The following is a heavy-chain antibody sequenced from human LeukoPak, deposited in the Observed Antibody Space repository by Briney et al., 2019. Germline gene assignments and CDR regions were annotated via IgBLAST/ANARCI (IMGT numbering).Heavy chain of an antibody. V-gene: IGHV1-8*01. CDR2: MNPNSGNT. CDR3: ARGFRDSSGRKPDY. D-gene: IGHD3-22*01. CDR1: GYTFTSYD. J-gene: IGHJ4*02. Sequence: ASVKVSCKASGYTFTSYDINWMRQATGQGLEWMGWMNPNSGNTGYAQKFQDRVTMTRNTSINTAYMELSSLRSEDMAVYYCARGFRDSSGRKPDYWGQGALVTVSS.